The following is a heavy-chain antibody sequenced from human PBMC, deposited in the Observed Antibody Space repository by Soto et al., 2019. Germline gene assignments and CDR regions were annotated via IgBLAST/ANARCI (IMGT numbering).Heavy chain of an antibody. CDR1: GGTFSSYG. Sequence: GPSVKVSCKAAGGTFSSYGISWVRQAPGQGLEWMGGIIPMFGTATHTQNFQGRLTITADESTSTAYMELSSLRSEDTAVYFCARSVGVTTLSYLDYWGQGTLVTVSS. CDR3: ARSVGVTTLSYLDY. D-gene: IGHD1-26*01. V-gene: IGHV1-69*13. J-gene: IGHJ4*02. CDR2: IIPMFGTA.